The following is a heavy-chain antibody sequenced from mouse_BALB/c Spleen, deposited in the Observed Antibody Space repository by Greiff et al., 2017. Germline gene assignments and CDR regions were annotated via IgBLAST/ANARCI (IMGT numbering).Heavy chain of an antibody. Sequence: EVKLQESGGGLVQPGGSRKLSCAASGFTFSSFGMHWVRQAPEKGLEWVAYISSGSSTIYYADTVKGRFTISRDNPKNTLFLQMTSLRSEDTAMYYCAREYAMDYWGQGTSVTVSS. V-gene: IGHV5-17*02. CDR1: GFTFSSFG. CDR2: ISSGSSTI. CDR3: AREYAMDY. J-gene: IGHJ4*01.